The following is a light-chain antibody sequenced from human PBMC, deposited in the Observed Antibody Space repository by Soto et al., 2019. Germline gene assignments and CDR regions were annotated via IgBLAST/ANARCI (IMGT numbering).Light chain of an antibody. CDR1: QSVSTR. V-gene: IGKV3-15*01. CDR3: QQYNNWPPWT. Sequence: EIVMTQSPATLFVSPGESATLSCRASQSVSTRLAWYQQKPGQAPRLLIYGASTRATGIPARFSGSGSGAEFTLTISSLQSEDFAVYYCQQYNNWPPWTFGQGTKVEIK. J-gene: IGKJ1*01. CDR2: GAS.